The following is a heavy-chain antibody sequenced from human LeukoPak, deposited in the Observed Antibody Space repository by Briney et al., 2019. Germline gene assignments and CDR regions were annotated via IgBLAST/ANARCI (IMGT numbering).Heavy chain of an antibody. CDR3: ARGGLREHAHDACDI. CDR2: IFNSGST. D-gene: IGHD3-10*01. J-gene: IGHJ3*02. Sequence: PSETLSLTCTVSGGSISMYYWSWVRQPPGKGLEWIGYIFNSGSTNSNPSLKSRLTISVDTSKNQLSLKLSSVTAADTAVDYCARGGLREHAHDACDIWGQGTMVTVSS. V-gene: IGHV4-59*08. CDR1: GGSISMYY.